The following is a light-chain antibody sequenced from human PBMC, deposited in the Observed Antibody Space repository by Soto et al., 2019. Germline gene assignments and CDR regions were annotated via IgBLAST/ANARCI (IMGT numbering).Light chain of an antibody. V-gene: IGLV2-14*01. CDR1: SSDVGAYNY. CDR3: SSYTNINTRACV. Sequence: QSALTQPASVSGSPGQSITISCTGTSSDVGAYNYVSWYQQHPDKAPKLMIFEVTDRPSGVSNRFSGSKSGNTASLTISGLQAEDEAEYYCSSYTNINTRACVFGTGTKLTVL. CDR2: EVT. J-gene: IGLJ1*01.